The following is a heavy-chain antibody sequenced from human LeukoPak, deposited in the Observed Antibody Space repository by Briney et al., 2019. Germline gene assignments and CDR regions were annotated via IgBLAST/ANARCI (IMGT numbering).Heavy chain of an antibody. D-gene: IGHD1-26*01. CDR2: IYYSGRT. Sequence: SETLSLTCTVSGDSISSSPYYWGWIRQPPGKGLEWIGSIYYSGRTYYNPSLMSRVTISVDTSKNQFSLKLSSVTAADTAVYHCARLGVGATGCWGQGTLVTVSS. CDR1: GDSISSSPYY. J-gene: IGHJ4*02. V-gene: IGHV4-39*01. CDR3: ARLGVGATGC.